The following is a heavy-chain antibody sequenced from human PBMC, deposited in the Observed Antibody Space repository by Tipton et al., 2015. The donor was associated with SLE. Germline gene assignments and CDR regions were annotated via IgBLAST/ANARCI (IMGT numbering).Heavy chain of an antibody. Sequence: SLRLSCAASGFTFNSYAMSWVRQAPGKGLEWVPAISGSGGSTYYADSVKGRFTISRDNSKNTLYLQMHSLRAEDTAVYYCAKSAYYYDSSGPFDYWGQGTLVTVSS. CDR1: GFTFNSYA. CDR2: ISGSGGST. D-gene: IGHD3-22*01. J-gene: IGHJ4*02. CDR3: AKSAYYYDSSGPFDY. V-gene: IGHV3-23*01.